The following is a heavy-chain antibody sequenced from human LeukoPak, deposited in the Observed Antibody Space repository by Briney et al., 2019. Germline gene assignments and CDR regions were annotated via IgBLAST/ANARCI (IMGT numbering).Heavy chain of an antibody. D-gene: IGHD5-12*01. CDR1: GYSISSGYY. Sequence: ASETLSLTCAVSGYSISSGYYWGWIRQPPGKGLEWIGSIYHSGSTYYNPSLKSRVTIPVDTSKNQFSLKLSSVTAADTAVYYCARGAYSGYGDAFDIWGQGTMVTVSS. CDR2: IYHSGST. CDR3: ARGAYSGYGDAFDI. V-gene: IGHV4-38-2*01. J-gene: IGHJ3*02.